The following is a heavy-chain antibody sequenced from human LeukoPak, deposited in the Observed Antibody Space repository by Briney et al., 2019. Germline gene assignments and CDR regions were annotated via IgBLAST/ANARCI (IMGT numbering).Heavy chain of an antibody. CDR2: INYSGST. J-gene: IGHJ5*02. V-gene: IGHV4-30-4*08. CDR3: ASTNCSSASCYGANWFDP. CDR1: GGSISSGDYY. D-gene: IGHD2-2*01. Sequence: SQTLSLTCTVSGGSISSGDYYWSWIRQLPGKGLEWIGYINYSGSTFHYNPSLKSRVTISVDTSKNQFSLRLSSVTAADTAVYYCASTNCSSASCYGANWFDPWGQGTLVTVSS.